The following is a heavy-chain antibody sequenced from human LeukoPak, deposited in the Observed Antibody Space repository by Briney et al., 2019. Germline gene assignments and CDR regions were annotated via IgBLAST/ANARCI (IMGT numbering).Heavy chain of an antibody. J-gene: IGHJ6*02. Sequence: PSETPSLTCAVYGGSFSGYYWSWIRQPPGKGLEWIGEINHSGSTNYNPSLKSRVTISVDTSKNQFSLKLSSVTAADTAVYYCARSRWYYYGMDVWGQGTTVTVSS. CDR3: ARSRWYYYGMDV. CDR2: INHSGST. V-gene: IGHV4-34*01. D-gene: IGHD4-23*01. CDR1: GGSFSGYY.